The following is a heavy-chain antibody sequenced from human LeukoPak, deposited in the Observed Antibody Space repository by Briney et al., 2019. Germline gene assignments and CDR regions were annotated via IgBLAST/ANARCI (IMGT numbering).Heavy chain of an antibody. CDR3: ASGVATTGYYYYYYMDV. Sequence: GGSLRLSCAASGFTFSSYWMSWVRQAPGKGLEWVANIKQDGSEKYYVDSVKGRFTISRDNAKNSLYLQMNSLRAEDTAVYYCASGVATTGYYYYYYMDVWGKGTTVTVSS. D-gene: IGHD5-12*01. V-gene: IGHV3-7*01. CDR2: IKQDGSEK. CDR1: GFTFSSYW. J-gene: IGHJ6*03.